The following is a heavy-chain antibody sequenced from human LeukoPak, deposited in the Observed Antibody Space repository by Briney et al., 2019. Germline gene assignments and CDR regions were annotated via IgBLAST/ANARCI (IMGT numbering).Heavy chain of an antibody. V-gene: IGHV3-30*01. CDR1: GFTFSYYT. CDR3: ASVLNSYDSSGYFFSY. J-gene: IGHJ4*02. CDR2: ISYDGSNE. D-gene: IGHD3-22*01. Sequence: PGGSLRLSCAASGFTFSYYTMHWVRQAPAKGLEWVAVISYDGSNEYYADSVKGRFTISSDNSKNTLYLQMNSLRVEDTAVYYCASVLNSYDSSGYFFSYWGQGTLVTVSS.